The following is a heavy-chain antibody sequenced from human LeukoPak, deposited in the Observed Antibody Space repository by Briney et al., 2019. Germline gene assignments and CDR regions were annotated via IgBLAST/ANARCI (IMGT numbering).Heavy chain of an antibody. CDR2: IFYTGNT. CDR3: ATVVVVAATNYYYYATDV. Sequence: SETLSLTCTVSGGSIRSDNYYWSWIRQPPGKGLEWIGYIFYTGNTHYNPSLQSRVTFSVDTSKNQFSLKLSSVTAADTAVYFCATVVVVAATNYYYYATDVWGQGTTVTVSS. CDR1: GGSIRSDNYY. V-gene: IGHV4-30-4*01. J-gene: IGHJ6*02. D-gene: IGHD2-15*01.